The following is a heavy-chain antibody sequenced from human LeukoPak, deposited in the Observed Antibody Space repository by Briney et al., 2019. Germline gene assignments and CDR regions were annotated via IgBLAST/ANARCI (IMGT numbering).Heavy chain of an antibody. J-gene: IGHJ4*02. CDR2: ISGSGGST. Sequence: PGGSLRLSCAASGFTFSSYAMNWVRQAPGKGLEWVSVISGSGGSTYYADSVKGRFTISRDNSKNTLYLQMNSLRAEDTAVYYCAKQLGYCSDGSCYFPYWGQGTLVTVSS. V-gene: IGHV3-23*01. CDR1: GFTFSSYA. CDR3: AKQLGYCSDGSCYFPY. D-gene: IGHD2-15*01.